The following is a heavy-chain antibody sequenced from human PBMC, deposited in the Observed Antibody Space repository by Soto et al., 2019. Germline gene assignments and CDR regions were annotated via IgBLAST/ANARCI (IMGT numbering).Heavy chain of an antibody. CDR3: AKEVPSLRARDRSFDY. CDR2: IKRGGSGK. V-gene: IGHV3-7*05. J-gene: IGHJ4*02. Sequence: GGSLRLSCAASGFTFSSYWMSWVRQAPGKGLEWVANIKRGGSGKYYVDSVKGRFTISRDNAKNTLYLQMNSLRAEDTAVYYCAKEVPSLRARDRSFDYWGQGTLVTVSS. CDR1: GFTFSSYW.